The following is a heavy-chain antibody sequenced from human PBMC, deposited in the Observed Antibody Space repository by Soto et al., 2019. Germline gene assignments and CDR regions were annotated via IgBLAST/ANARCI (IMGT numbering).Heavy chain of an antibody. D-gene: IGHD3-10*01. Sequence: SETLSLTCAVSGGSISNGYWWCWVRHPPGKGLEWTGEIYHSGSTKYTPSLKSRVTISLGKSKNKFSLNLSSVTAADTAVYYCAKGVYGTGSPKWFYPWGQGTQVTVSS. CDR2: IYHSGST. CDR1: GGSISNGYW. CDR3: AKGVYGTGSPKWFYP. V-gene: IGHV4-4*02. J-gene: IGHJ5*02.